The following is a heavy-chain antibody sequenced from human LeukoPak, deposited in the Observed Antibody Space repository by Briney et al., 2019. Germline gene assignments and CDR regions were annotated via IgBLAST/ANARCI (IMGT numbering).Heavy chain of an antibody. CDR1: GFTFSNYV. Sequence: GGSLRLSCAASGFTFSNYVMSWVRQAPGKGLEWVSVIYSGGSTYYADSVKGRFTISRDNSKNTLYLQMNSLRAEDTAVYYCVLRFAALGYFDYWGQGNLVTVSS. CDR2: IYSGGST. CDR3: VLRFAALGYFDY. V-gene: IGHV3-66*02. D-gene: IGHD2-21*01. J-gene: IGHJ4*02.